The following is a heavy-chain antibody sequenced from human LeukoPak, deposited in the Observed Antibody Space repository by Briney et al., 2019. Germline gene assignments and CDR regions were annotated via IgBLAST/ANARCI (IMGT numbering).Heavy chain of an antibody. D-gene: IGHD3-22*01. J-gene: IGHJ3*02. V-gene: IGHV1-18*04. CDR3: ARVVVILNDAFDI. Sequence: PPASVKVSCKASGYTFTGYYMHWVRQAPGQGLEWMGWISAYNGNTNYAQKLQGRVTMTTDTSTSTAYMELRSLRSDDTAVYYCARVVVILNDAFDIWGQGTMVTVSS. CDR2: ISAYNGNT. CDR1: GYTFTGYY.